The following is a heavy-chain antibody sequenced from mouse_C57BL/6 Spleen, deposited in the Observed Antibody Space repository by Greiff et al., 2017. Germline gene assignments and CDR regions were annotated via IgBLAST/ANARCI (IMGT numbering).Heavy chain of an antibody. CDR2: IDPSDSYT. CDR1: GYTFTSYW. Sequence: QVQLQQPGAELVMPGASVKLSCKASGYTFTSYWMHWVKQRPGQGLEWIGEIDPSDSYTNYNQKFKGKSTLTVDKSSSTAYMQLSSLTSEDSAVYYCARRGDYEYDFDYWGQGTTLTVSS. CDR3: ARRGDYEYDFDY. J-gene: IGHJ2*01. V-gene: IGHV1-69*01. D-gene: IGHD2-4*01.